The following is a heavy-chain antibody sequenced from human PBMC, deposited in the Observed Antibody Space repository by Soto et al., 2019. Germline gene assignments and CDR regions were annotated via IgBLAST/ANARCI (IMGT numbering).Heavy chain of an antibody. D-gene: IGHD6-13*01. CDR3: ARRLAAAGKVYYYGMDV. CDR2: IYPGDSDT. CDR1: GYSFTSYW. Sequence: LGESLKISCKGSGYSFTSYWIGWVRQMPGKGLEWMGIIYPGDSDTRYSPSFQGQVTISADKSISTAYLQWSSLKASDTAMYYCARRLAAAGKVYYYGMDVWGQGTTVTVSS. V-gene: IGHV5-51*01. J-gene: IGHJ6*02.